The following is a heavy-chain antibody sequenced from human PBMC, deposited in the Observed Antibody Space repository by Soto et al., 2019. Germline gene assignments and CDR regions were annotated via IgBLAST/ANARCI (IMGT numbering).Heavy chain of an antibody. V-gene: IGHV4-38-2*02. D-gene: IGHD6-13*01. CDR2: IYHSGST. Sequence: SETLSLTCAVSGYSISSGYYWGWIRQPPGKGLEWIGSIYHSGSTYYNPSLKSQVTISVDTSKNQFSLKLSSVTAADTAVYYCARDSSSWYEDYYYGMDVWGQGTTVT. CDR3: ARDSSSWYEDYYYGMDV. J-gene: IGHJ6*02. CDR1: GYSISSGYY.